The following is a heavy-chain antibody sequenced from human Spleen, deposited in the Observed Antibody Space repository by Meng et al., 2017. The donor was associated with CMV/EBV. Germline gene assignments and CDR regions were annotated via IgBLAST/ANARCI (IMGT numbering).Heavy chain of an antibody. CDR1: GFTFSSYE. J-gene: IGHJ4*02. Sequence: GGSLRLSCAASGFTFSSYEMNWVRQAPGKGLEWVSYISSSGSTIYYADSVKGRFTISRDNAKNSLYLQMNSLRAEDTAVYYCARKSLKFGVAMADYWGQGTLVTVSS. V-gene: IGHV3-48*03. D-gene: IGHD3-3*01. CDR3: ARKSLKFGVAMADY. CDR2: ISSSGSTI.